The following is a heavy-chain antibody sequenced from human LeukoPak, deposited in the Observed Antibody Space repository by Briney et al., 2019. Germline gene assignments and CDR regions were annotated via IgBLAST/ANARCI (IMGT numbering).Heavy chain of an antibody. D-gene: IGHD3-22*01. CDR1: GFTFSNYN. Sequence: GGSLRLSCAASGFTFSNYNINWVRQAPGKGLEWVSYISTSGRAIFYADSVKGRFTISRDNAKNSLFLQMNSLRDEDTAVYYCARVPLYDRSGYYFDYWGLGTLVTVS. CDR2: ISTSGRAI. J-gene: IGHJ4*02. CDR3: ARVPLYDRSGYYFDY. V-gene: IGHV3-48*02.